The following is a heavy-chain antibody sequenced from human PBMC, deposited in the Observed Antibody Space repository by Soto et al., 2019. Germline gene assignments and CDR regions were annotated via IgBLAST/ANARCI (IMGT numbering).Heavy chain of an antibody. CDR2: ISGSGVST. J-gene: IGHJ4*02. CDR3: AKGAWYYDILTGYGYFDY. CDR1: GFTFSSYA. V-gene: IGHV3-23*01. D-gene: IGHD3-9*01. Sequence: EVQLLESGGGLVQPGGSLRLSCAASGFTFSSYAMSWVRQAPGKGLEWISGISGSGVSTYYADPVKGRFTISRDNSKNTLYLQMNSLRAEDTAVYYCAKGAWYYDILTGYGYFDYWGQGTLVTVSS.